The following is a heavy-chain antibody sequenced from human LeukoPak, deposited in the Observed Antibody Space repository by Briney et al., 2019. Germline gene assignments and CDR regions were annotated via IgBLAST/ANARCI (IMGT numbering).Heavy chain of an antibody. J-gene: IGHJ6*02. Sequence: GGSLRLSCGASGFTFSTYGMSWVRQAPGKGLEWVSTINASGNSTYYADSVKGRFTISRDNARNTVYLQINSLIAEDTAVYYCARGLRDRYGMDVWGQGTTVTVSS. D-gene: IGHD5-12*01. CDR2: INASGNST. CDR3: ARGLRDRYGMDV. V-gene: IGHV3-23*01. CDR1: GFTFSTYG.